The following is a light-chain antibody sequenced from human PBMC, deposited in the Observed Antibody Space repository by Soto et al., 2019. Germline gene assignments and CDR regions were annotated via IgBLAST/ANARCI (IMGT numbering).Light chain of an antibody. Sequence: EIVMTQSPATLPVSPGERATLSCRASQSVSSNLAWYQQKPGQAPRLLIYGASTRATGIPARFSGSGSGTEFTLTISSLQSEDFAVYYCQQYNNWPPSGTFGQGTKLEIK. J-gene: IGKJ2*02. CDR3: QQYNNWPPSGT. CDR2: GAS. V-gene: IGKV3-15*01. CDR1: QSVSSN.